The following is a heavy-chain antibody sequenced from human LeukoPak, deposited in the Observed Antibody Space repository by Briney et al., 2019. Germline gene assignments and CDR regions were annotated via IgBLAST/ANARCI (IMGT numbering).Heavy chain of an antibody. CDR1: GYTFTGYY. V-gene: IGHV1-2*02. CDR2: INPNSSGT. Sequence: ASVKVSCKASGYTFTGYYMHWVRQAPGQGLEWMGWINPNSSGTNYAQKFQGRVTMTRDTSISTAYMELSRLRSDDTAVYYCARDGWYCSSTSCYYNWFDPWGQGTLVTVSS. D-gene: IGHD2-2*01. CDR3: ARDGWYCSSTSCYYNWFDP. J-gene: IGHJ5*02.